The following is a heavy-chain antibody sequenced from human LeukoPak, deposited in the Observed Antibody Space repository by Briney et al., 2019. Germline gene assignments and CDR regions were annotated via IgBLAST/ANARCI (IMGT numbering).Heavy chain of an antibody. CDR3: ARGYCSGGSCYSYYYYNYMDV. D-gene: IGHD2-15*01. Sequence: PGGSLRLSCAASGFTFSSYEMNWVRQPPGKGLEWIGYIYYSGSTNYNPSLKSRVTISVDTSKNQFSLKLSSVTAADTAVYYCARGYCSGGSCYSYYYYNYMDVWGKGTTVTVSS. V-gene: IGHV4-59*12. CDR2: IYYSGST. CDR1: GFTFSSYE. J-gene: IGHJ6*03.